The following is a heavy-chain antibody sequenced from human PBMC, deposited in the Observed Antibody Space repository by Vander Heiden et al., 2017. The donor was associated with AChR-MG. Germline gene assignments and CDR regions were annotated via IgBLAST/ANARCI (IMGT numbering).Heavy chain of an antibody. D-gene: IGHD3-22*01. CDR2: INPSGGST. J-gene: IGHJ4*02. CDR3: TRGMGQAAYDTSGPDY. V-gene: IGHV1-46*03. CDR1: GYTFTSYY. Sequence: QVQLVQSGAEVKKPGASVKISCKASGYTFTSYYMHWVRQAPGQGLEWMGIINPSGGSTSYAQKFQGRVTMTRDTSTSTVYMDLSSLRSEDTAVYFCTRGMGQAAYDTSGPDYWGQGTLVTVSS.